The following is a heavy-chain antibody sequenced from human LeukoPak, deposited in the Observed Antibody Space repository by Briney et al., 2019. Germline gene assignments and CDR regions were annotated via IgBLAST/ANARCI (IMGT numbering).Heavy chain of an antibody. D-gene: IGHD3-10*01. CDR2: IYTSGST. CDR1: GYSISSDYY. CDR3: ARQPLYYYGSGSSMGTFDY. Sequence: SETLSLTCTVSGYSISSDYYWGWIRQPAGKGLEWIGRIYTSGSTNYNPSLKSRVTMSVDTSKNQFSLKLSSVTAADTAVYYCARQPLYYYGSGSSMGTFDYWGQGTLVTVSS. V-gene: IGHV4-4*07. J-gene: IGHJ4*02.